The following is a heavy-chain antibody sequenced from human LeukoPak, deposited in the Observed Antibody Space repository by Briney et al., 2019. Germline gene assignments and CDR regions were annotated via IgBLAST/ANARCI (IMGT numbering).Heavy chain of an antibody. J-gene: IGHJ4*02. D-gene: IGHD6-19*01. V-gene: IGHV3-74*01. CDR1: GFTFRTSW. CDR3: VRGSSDWKAMDI. CDR2: INPDGSGP. Sequence: GGCLRLSCAASGFTFRTSWIHWVRQAPGRGLEWISRINPDGSGPAYADSLKGRLTISRDNARNTVDLQMNSVRADDTAVYYCVRGSSDWKAMDIWGQGTLVTVSS.